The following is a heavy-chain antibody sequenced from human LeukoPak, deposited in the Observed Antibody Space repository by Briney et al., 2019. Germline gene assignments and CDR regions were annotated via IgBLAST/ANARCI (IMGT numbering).Heavy chain of an antibody. J-gene: IGHJ4*02. CDR1: GYTITGYY. Sequence: ASVKVSCKASGYTITGYYMHWVRQAPGQGLEWMGWINPNSGGTNYAQKFQGRVTMTRDTSISTAYMELSRLRSDDTAVYYCARDKSMVRGVTTLYYFDYWGQGTLVTVSS. CDR2: INPNSGGT. D-gene: IGHD3-10*01. CDR3: ARDKSMVRGVTTLYYFDY. V-gene: IGHV1-2*02.